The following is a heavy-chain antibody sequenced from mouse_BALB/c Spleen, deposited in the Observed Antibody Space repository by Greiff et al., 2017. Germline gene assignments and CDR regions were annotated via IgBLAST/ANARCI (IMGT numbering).Heavy chain of an antibody. CDR1: GYTFTSYW. CDR2: IYPGNSDT. Sequence: VQLQQSGTVLARPGASVKMSCKASGYTFTSYWMHWVKQRPGQGLEWIGAIYPGNSDTSYNQKFKGKAKLTAVTSTSTAYMELSSLTNEDSAVYYCTRESTATWFDYWGQGTTLTVSS. V-gene: IGHV1-5*01. D-gene: IGHD1-2*01. CDR3: TRESTATWFDY. J-gene: IGHJ2*01.